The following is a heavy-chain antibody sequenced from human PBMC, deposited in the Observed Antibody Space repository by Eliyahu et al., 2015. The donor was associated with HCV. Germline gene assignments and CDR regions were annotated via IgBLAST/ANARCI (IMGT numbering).Heavy chain of an antibody. D-gene: IGHD1-26*01. V-gene: IGHV3-33*01. CDR3: ARDSAGRAFDI. CDR2: IWSDGNNK. CDR1: EFTFNIYG. J-gene: IGHJ3*02. Sequence: QVYLVESGGGVVQPGRSLRLFCAASEFTFNIYGMHWVRQAPGKELEWVAFIWSDGNNKNYADSVKGRFTISRDNSENTLYLQMNSLRVDDTAVYYCARDSAGRAFDIWGQGTMVTVSS.